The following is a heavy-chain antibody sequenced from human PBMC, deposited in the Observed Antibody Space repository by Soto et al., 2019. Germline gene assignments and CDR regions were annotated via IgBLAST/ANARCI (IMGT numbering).Heavy chain of an antibody. CDR2: ISGSGGST. Sequence: GGSLRLCCAASGFTFSSYAMSGVRQAPGKGLEWVSAISGSGGSTYYADSVKGRFTISRDNSKNTLYLQMNSLRAEDTAVYYCAKERHSGYDYYFDYWGQGTLVTVSS. V-gene: IGHV3-23*01. D-gene: IGHD5-12*01. CDR1: GFTFSSYA. J-gene: IGHJ4*02. CDR3: AKERHSGYDYYFDY.